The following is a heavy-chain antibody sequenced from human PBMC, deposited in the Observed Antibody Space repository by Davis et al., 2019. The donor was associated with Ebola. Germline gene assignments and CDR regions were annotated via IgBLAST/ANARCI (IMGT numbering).Heavy chain of an antibody. CDR1: GGTLRTHG. CDR3: ARAQFPTTSDH. V-gene: IGHV1-69*13. CDR2: IIPIFGTA. Sequence: SVKVSCKAAGGTLRTHGMSWVRQAPGQGLEWMGGIIPIFGTANYAQKFQGRVTITADESTSTAYMELSSLRSEDTAVYYCARAQFPTTSDHWGQGTLVTVSS. D-gene: IGHD1-1*01. J-gene: IGHJ4*02.